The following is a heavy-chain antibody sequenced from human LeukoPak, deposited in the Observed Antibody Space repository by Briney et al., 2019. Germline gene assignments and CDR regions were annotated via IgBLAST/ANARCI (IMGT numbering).Heavy chain of an antibody. CDR1: GFTFSSYS. Sequence: GGSLRLSXAASGFTFSSYSMNWVRQAPGKGLEWVSYISSSSSTIYYADSVKGRFTISRDNAKNSLYLQMNSLRAEDTAVYYCARGVVVVVAATYNWFDPWGQGTLVTVPS. V-gene: IGHV3-48*01. J-gene: IGHJ5*02. CDR2: ISSSSSTI. CDR3: ARGVVVVVAATYNWFDP. D-gene: IGHD2-15*01.